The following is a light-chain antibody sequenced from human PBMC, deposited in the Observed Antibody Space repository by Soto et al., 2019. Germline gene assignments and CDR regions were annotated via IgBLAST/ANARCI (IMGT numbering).Light chain of an antibody. V-gene: IGKV3-20*01. Sequence: EIVLTQSPGTLSLSPGERATLSCRASQSVSRNYLAWYQQKPGQAPSLLIYGASSRATGIPDRFSGSGSGTDFTLTISRLETEDFAVYYCQQYVSPPWTFGQGTKVDIK. CDR3: QQYVSPPWT. CDR1: QSVSRNY. CDR2: GAS. J-gene: IGKJ1*01.